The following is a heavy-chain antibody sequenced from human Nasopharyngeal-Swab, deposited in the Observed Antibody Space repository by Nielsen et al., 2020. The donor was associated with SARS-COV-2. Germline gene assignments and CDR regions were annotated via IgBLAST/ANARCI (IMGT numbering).Heavy chain of an antibody. V-gene: IGHV4-34*01. D-gene: IGHD2-21*01. J-gene: IGHJ4*02. Sequence: SETLSLTCAVYGGSFSIYYWTWIRQPPGKGLEWIGEINHSGDTKYNPSLKSRVTISVDTSKKQFSLKLSSVTAADTAVYYCARNHAFGDSSFDYWGQGTLVTVSS. CDR1: GGSFSIYY. CDR3: ARNHAFGDSSFDY. CDR2: INHSGDT.